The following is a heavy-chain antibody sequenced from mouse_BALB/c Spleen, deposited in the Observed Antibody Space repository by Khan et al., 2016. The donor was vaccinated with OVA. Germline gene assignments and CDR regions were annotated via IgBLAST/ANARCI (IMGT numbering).Heavy chain of an antibody. CDR1: GFNIKDTY. CDR3: VHPSYDPRNFDV. V-gene: IGHV14-3*02. Sequence: VQLQQSGAELVKPGASVKLSCTASGFNIKDTYVHWVKERPEQGLEWIGRIAPANGNTEYDPKFQGKATVTADTSSNTSYLQLRGLTSEDSAVYYGVHPSYDPRNFDVWGARTTVTVSS. J-gene: IGHJ1*01. D-gene: IGHD2-3*01. CDR2: IAPANGNT.